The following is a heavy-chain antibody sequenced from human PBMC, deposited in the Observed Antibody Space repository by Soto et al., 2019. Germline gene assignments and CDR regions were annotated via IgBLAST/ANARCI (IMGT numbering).Heavy chain of an antibody. V-gene: IGHV4-39*01. D-gene: IGHD4-4*01. CDR2: IYYSGST. CDR3: ARSRNRGDDSYGMDV. Sequence: QLQLQESGPGLVKPSETLSLTCTVSGGSISSSSYYWGWIRQPPGKGLEWIGSIYYSGSTYYNPSLNSRVTLAVDTPKNQFSLRLSFVTAADTAVYYCARSRNRGDDSYGMDVWGQGATGPVS. J-gene: IGHJ6*02. CDR1: GGSISSSSYY.